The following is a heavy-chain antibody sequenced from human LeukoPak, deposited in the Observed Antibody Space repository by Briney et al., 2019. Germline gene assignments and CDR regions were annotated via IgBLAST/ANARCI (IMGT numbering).Heavy chain of an antibody. CDR1: GFTLTDYY. J-gene: IGHJ4*02. CDR3: AKDRRRDDVLTGSFSD. CDR2: ISSSGDTI. Sequence: GGSLRLSCAASGFTLTDYYVSWIRQAPGKGLEWVSYISSSGDTIYYADSVKGRFTISRDSAKNSLYLQMNSLRAEDTAVYNCAKDRRRDDVLTGSFSDWGQGTLVTVSS. V-gene: IGHV3-11*04. D-gene: IGHD3-9*01.